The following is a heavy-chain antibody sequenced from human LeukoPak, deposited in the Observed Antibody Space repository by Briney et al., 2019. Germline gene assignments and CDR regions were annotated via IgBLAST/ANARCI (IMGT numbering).Heavy chain of an antibody. Sequence: GGSLRLSCAASGFTFSNAWMSWVRQAPGKGLEWVGRIKSKTDGGTTDYAAPVKGRFTISRDDSKNTLYLQMNSLKTEDTAVYYCTTDALYCSGTSCYNWFDPWGQGTLVTVSS. V-gene: IGHV3-15*01. J-gene: IGHJ5*02. CDR1: GFTFSNAW. D-gene: IGHD2-2*01. CDR3: TTDALYCSGTSCYNWFDP. CDR2: IKSKTDGGTT.